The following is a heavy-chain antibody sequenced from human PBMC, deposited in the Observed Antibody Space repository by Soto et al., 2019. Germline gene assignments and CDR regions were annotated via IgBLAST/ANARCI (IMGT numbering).Heavy chain of an antibody. J-gene: IGHJ6*02. CDR1: GYTFTGYY. V-gene: IGHV1-2*02. CDR2: INPNSGGT. CDR3: ARDWGTRITMILVAPPGGMDV. D-gene: IGHD3-22*01. Sequence: ASVKVSCKASGYTFTGYYMHWVRQAPGQGLEWMGWINPNSGGTNYAQKFQGRVTMTRDTSISTAYMELSRLRSDDTAVYYCARDWGTRITMILVAPPGGMDVWGRGTTVTVSS.